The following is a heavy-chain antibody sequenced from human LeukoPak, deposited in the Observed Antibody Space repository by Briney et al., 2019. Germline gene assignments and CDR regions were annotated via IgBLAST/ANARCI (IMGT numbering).Heavy chain of an antibody. CDR1: GGSMSGYY. Sequence: SETLSLTCTVSGGSMSGYYWSRIRQPPGKGLEWIGYIHYSGSTKYNPSLKSRVIISVDMSTKTFTLKLISVTAADTAMYYCGSTNYSPSLKSRVTISVDMSKNQFSLKLSSVTAADTAMYYCARADSNDYYGYQTNWFDPWGQGTLVTVSS. CDR3: GSTNYSPSLKSRVTISVDMSKNQFSLKLSSVTAADTAMYYCARADSNDYYGYQTNWFDP. J-gene: IGHJ5*02. CDR2: IHYSGST. D-gene: IGHD3-10*01. V-gene: IGHV4-59*01.